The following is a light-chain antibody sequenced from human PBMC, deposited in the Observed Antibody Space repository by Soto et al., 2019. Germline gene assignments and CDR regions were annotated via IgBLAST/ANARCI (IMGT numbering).Light chain of an antibody. CDR1: SSNIGSDY. CDR3: AAWDDSLESVV. J-gene: IGLJ2*01. CDR2: TDN. V-gene: IGLV1-47*01. Sequence: QPVLIQPPSASGTPGQTVTISCSGSSSNIGSDYVYWYQQVPGTAPKLLIYTDNQRPSGVPDRFSGSKSGTSGSLAISGLRSEDEAEYYCAAWDDSLESVVFGGGTKVTVL.